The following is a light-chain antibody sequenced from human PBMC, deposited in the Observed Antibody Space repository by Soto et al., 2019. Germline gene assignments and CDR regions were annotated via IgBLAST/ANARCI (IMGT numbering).Light chain of an antibody. CDR1: SSNIGAGYD. V-gene: IGLV1-40*01. Sequence: QSVLTQPPSRSGAPGQRFTISCTGSSSNIGAGYDVHWYQQVPGTAPKLLIFGNSNRPSGVPDRFSGSKSDTSASLAITGLQAEDEADYYCQSYDSSLRGSVFGTGTKVTVL. J-gene: IGLJ1*01. CDR2: GNS. CDR3: QSYDSSLRGSV.